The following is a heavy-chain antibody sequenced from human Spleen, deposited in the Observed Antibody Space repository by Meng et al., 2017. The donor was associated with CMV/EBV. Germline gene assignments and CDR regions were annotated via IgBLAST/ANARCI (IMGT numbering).Heavy chain of an antibody. Sequence: GESLKISCAASGFAFSNYGMSWVRQAPGKGLEWVSAISGGNGGSTYYGDSVKGRFTISRDNSENTLYLQINSLRAEDTAVYYCAKSCGGNVYDGSDIWGQGTMVTVSS. CDR3: AKSCGGNVYDGSDI. CDR2: ISGGNGGST. J-gene: IGHJ3*02. V-gene: IGHV3-23*01. D-gene: IGHD4-23*01. CDR1: GFAFSNYG.